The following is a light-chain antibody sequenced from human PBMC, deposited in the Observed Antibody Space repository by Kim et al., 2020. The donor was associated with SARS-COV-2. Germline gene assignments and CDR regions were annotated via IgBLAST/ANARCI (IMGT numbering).Light chain of an antibody. CDR2: SAS. J-gene: IGKJ2*01. V-gene: IGKV1D-12*01. CDR3: QQTNTFPYT. Sequence: DIQMTQSPSSVSASVGDRVTIICRASQGVGSWLSWYQQKPGKAPQLLIYSASRLQSGVPLRFSGSGSGTDFILTISSLQPEDFATDYCQQTNTFPYTFGQGTKLEI. CDR1: QGVGSW.